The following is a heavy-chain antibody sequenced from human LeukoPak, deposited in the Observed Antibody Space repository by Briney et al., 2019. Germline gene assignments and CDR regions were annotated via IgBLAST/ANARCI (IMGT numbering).Heavy chain of an antibody. CDR1: GGPISSSSYY. J-gene: IGHJ5*02. CDR2: IYYSGSN. D-gene: IGHD2-21*02. V-gene: IGHV4-39*01. Sequence: NPSETLSLTCTVSGGPISSSSYYWGWIRQPPGKGLEWIGSIYYSGSNYYNPSLKSRVTISVDTSKNQFSLKLSSVTAADTAVYYCARHQADYNWFDPWGQGTLVTVSS. CDR3: ARHQADYNWFDP.